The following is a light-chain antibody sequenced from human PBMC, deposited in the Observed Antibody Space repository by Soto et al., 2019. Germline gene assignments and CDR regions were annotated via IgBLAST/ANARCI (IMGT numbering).Light chain of an antibody. J-gene: IGLJ2*01. CDR3: CSYTCFSTVV. V-gene: IGLV2-14*01. CDR1: SSDVGGYNY. CDR2: GVS. Sequence: QSALTQPASVSGSPGQSITISCTGTSSDVGGYNYVSWYQHNPGKAPKLILFGVSDRPSGVALRFAGSKSGNTASLTISGLQAEYAAEYYCCSYTCFSTVVFGGGTKLTV.